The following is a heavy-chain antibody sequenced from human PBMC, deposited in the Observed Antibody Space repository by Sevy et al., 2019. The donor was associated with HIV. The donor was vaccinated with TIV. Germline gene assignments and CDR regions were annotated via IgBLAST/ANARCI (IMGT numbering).Heavy chain of an antibody. D-gene: IGHD3-16*02. J-gene: IGHJ4*02. Sequence: GGSLRLSCAASGLTFSNYAIHWVRQAPGKGLEWVAVISYYGSNKDYADSVKGRFAISRDNSKNTLYLQMNSLRVEDTAVYYCARASHMITFGGVIVIDGIDYWGQGTLVTVSS. CDR2: ISYYGSNK. V-gene: IGHV3-30*09. CDR1: GLTFSNYA. CDR3: ARASHMITFGGVIVIDGIDY.